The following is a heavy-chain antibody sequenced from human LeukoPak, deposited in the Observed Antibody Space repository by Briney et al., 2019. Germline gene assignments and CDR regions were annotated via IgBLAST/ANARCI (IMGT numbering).Heavy chain of an antibody. J-gene: IGHJ4*02. CDR3: AKDTVSGWYFDY. D-gene: IGHD6-19*01. Sequence: GGSLRLSCAASGFTFSSYSMNWVRQAPGKGLEWVAVISYDGSNKYYADSVKGRFTISRDNSKNTLYLQMNSLRAEDTAVYYCAKDTVSGWYFDYWGQGTLVTVSS. CDR1: GFTFSSYS. V-gene: IGHV3-30*18. CDR2: ISYDGSNK.